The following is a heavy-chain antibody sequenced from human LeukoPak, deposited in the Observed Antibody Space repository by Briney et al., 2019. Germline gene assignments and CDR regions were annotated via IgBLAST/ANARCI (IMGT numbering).Heavy chain of an antibody. CDR3: ARVRALSYYDSSGDLYYFDY. V-gene: IGHV4-59*01. Sequence: PSETLSLTCTVSGGSIRGYYWSWIRQPPGKGLEWIGYMYYSGSTNYNPSLKSRVTISVDTSKNQFSLKLSSVTAADTAVYYCARVRALSYYDSSGDLYYFDYWGQGTLVTASS. CDR2: MYYSGST. J-gene: IGHJ4*02. D-gene: IGHD3-22*01. CDR1: GGSIRGYY.